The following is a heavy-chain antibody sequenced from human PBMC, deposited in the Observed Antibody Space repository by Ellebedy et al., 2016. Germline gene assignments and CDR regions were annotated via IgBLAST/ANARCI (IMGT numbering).Heavy chain of an antibody. CDR3: AKDSRRRAVTGSALES. D-gene: IGHD6-19*01. CDR1: GFSFITYG. J-gene: IGHJ5*02. CDR2: ISFDGENK. Sequence: GESLKISXAASGFSFITYGMHWVRQAPGKGLQWVASISFDGENKDYPESVKGRFTISRDNSKNTLFLQMDSLTAGDTAFYYCAKDSRRRAVTGSALESWGQGILVTVSS. V-gene: IGHV3-30*18.